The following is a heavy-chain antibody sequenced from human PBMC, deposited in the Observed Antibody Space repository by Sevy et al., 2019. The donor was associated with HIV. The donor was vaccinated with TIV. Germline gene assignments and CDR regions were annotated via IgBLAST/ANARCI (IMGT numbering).Heavy chain of an antibody. Sequence: GGSLRLSCAASGFTFSGSAMDWVRRTSGKGLEWLGRLRNQANNYATTYAASVKGRFVISRDDSKNTAYLHMNNLKTEDTAVYYCTSGIAVVGTVYFDYWVRGTLVTVSS. D-gene: IGHD6-19*01. CDR3: TSGIAVVGTVYFDY. CDR1: GFTFSGSA. CDR2: LRNQANNYAT. V-gene: IGHV3-73*01. J-gene: IGHJ4*02.